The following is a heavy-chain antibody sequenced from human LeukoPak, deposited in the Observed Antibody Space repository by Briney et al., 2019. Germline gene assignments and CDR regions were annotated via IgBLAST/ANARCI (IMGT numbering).Heavy chain of an antibody. V-gene: IGHV4-38-2*01. CDR3: ARAWGSGAFDI. CDR2: IYHSGST. Sequence: SETLSLTCAVSGYSISSGYYWGGIRQPPGEGLEWIGSIYHSGSTYYNPSLKSRVTISVDTSKNHFSLKLSSVTAADTAVYYCARAWGSGAFDIWGQGTMVTVSS. D-gene: IGHD7-27*01. CDR1: GYSISSGYY. J-gene: IGHJ3*02.